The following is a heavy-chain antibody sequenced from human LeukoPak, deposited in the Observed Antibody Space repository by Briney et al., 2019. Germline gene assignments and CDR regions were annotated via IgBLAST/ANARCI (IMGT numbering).Heavy chain of an antibody. Sequence: SVKVSCKASGGTFISYAISWVRQAPGQGLEWMGRIIPIFGTANYAQKFQGRVTIPTDESTSTAYMELSNLRSQDTAVYYSAKGTKHSYVTWGQGTLVTVSS. CDR2: IIPIFGTA. V-gene: IGHV1-69*05. J-gene: IGHJ5*02. CDR3: AKGTKHSYVT. CDR1: GGTFISYA. D-gene: IGHD5-18*01.